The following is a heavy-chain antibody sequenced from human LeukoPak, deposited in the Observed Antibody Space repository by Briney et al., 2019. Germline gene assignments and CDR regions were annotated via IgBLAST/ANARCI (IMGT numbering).Heavy chain of an antibody. V-gene: IGHV3-64D*06. CDR3: VNIRGAVKDAFDI. D-gene: IGHD1-26*01. Sequence: GSLRLSCSASGFTFSSYAMHWVRQAPGKGLEYVSAISSNGGSTYYADSVKGRFTISRDNSKNTLYLQMSGLRAEDTAVYYCVNIRGAVKDAFDIWGQGTMVTVSS. CDR1: GFTFSSYA. CDR2: ISSNGGST. J-gene: IGHJ3*02.